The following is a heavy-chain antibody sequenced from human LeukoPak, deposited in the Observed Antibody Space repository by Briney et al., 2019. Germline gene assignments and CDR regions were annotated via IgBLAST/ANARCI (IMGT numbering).Heavy chain of an antibody. Sequence: GGSLRPSCAASGFTFSSYWISWVRQAPGKGLEWVANIKQDGSEKYYVDSVKGRFTISRDNAKNSLYLQMNSLRAEDTAVYYCARDLYEGGSGSYLGYWGQGTLVTVSS. J-gene: IGHJ4*02. CDR3: ARDLYEGGSGSYLGY. CDR1: GFTFSSYW. CDR2: IKQDGSEK. V-gene: IGHV3-7*01. D-gene: IGHD3-10*01.